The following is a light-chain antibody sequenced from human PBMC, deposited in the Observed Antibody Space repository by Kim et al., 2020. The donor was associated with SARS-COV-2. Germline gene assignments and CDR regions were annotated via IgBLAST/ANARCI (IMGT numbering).Light chain of an antibody. J-gene: IGLJ2*01. CDR2: GNN. CDR3: QSDDSSLSGGI. Sequence: QSVLTQPPSVSGAPGQRVTISCTGSSTNIGTGYDVHWYQQFPGTTPTLLIYGNNNRPSRVPDRFSGSKSGTSASLAITGLQPEDEADDYCQSDDSSLSGGIFGGGTQMTVL. V-gene: IGLV1-40*01. CDR1: STNIGTGYD.